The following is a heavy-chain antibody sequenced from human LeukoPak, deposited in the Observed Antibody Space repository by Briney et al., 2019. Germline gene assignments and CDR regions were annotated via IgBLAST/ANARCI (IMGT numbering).Heavy chain of an antibody. V-gene: IGHV4-4*02. J-gene: IGHJ5*02. D-gene: IGHD2-8*01. CDR2: IYHSGST. CDR3: ARGLVTFYYTSCVYSRRTISWFAP. CDR1: GGSISSNNR. Sequence: SGTLSLTCVVSGGSISSNNRWTWVRQPPGKGLEWIGEIYHSGSTNYNPSLKSRVTISVDKSKNHFSLRLTSVTAADTAVYHCARGLVTFYYTSCVYSRRTISWFAPWGQGTLVTVSS.